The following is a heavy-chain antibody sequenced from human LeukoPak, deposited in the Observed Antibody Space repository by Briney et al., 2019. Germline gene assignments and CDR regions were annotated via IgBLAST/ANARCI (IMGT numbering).Heavy chain of an antibody. CDR2: IFYSGST. Sequence: SETLSLTCTVSGGSISTYYWSWIRQPPGKGLEWIGYIFYSGSTNYTPSLKSRVTISVDTSKNQFSLKLSSVTAADTAVYYCARESAPRGFDIWGQGTMVTVSS. V-gene: IGHV4-59*01. J-gene: IGHJ3*02. CDR1: GGSISTYY. CDR3: ARESAPRGFDI.